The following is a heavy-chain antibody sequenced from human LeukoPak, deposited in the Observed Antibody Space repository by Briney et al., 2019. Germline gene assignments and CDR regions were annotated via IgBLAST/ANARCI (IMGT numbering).Heavy chain of an antibody. CDR2: MNPNSGNT. V-gene: IGHV1-8*01. J-gene: IGHJ4*02. CDR3: ARGVRWLRLNDY. CDR1: GYTFTSYD. D-gene: IGHD5-12*01. Sequence: ASVKVSCKAPGYTFTSYDINWVQQATGQGLEWMGWMNPNSGNTGYAQKFQGRVTMTRNTSISTAYMELSSLRSEDTAVYYCARGVRWLRLNDYWGQGTLVTVSS.